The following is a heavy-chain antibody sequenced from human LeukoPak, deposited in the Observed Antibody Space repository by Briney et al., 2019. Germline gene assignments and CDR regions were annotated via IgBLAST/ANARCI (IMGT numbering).Heavy chain of an antibody. CDR2: IYYSRST. CDR3: ARDGYNSGYFDY. V-gene: IGHV4-30-4*01. Sequence: SQTLSLTCTVSGASISSGGYYWNWIRQPPGKGLEWIGYIYYSRSTSYSPSLKSRLTISVDTSKNQFSLKLSSVTAADTAVYYCARDGYNSGYFDYWGHGTLVTVSS. CDR1: GASISSGGYY. D-gene: IGHD5-24*01. J-gene: IGHJ4*01.